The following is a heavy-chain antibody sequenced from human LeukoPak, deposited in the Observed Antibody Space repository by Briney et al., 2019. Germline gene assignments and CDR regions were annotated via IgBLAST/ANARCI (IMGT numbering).Heavy chain of an antibody. J-gene: IGHJ4*02. CDR1: GFTFSSYA. CDR3: AKHPLRYFDWLFSKDYFDY. Sequence: GGPLRLSCAASGFTFSSYAMSWVRQAPGKGLEWVSAISGSGGSTYYADSVKGRFTISRDNSKNTLYLQMNSLRAEDTAVYYCAKHPLRYFDWLFSKDYFDYWGQGTLVTVSS. CDR2: ISGSGGST. D-gene: IGHD3-9*01. V-gene: IGHV3-23*01.